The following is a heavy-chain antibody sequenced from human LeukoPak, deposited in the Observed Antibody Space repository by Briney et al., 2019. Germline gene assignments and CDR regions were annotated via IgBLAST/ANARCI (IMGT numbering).Heavy chain of an antibody. D-gene: IGHD3-22*01. J-gene: IGHJ4*02. V-gene: IGHV4-39*07. CDR1: GGSISGSSYY. CDR3: ARGRRGYYDSSGYYYGTERKWYYFDY. Sequence: SETLSLTCTVSGGSISGSSYYWSWIRQPPGKGLEWIGEINHSGSTNYNPSLKSRVTISVDTSKNQFSLKLSSVTAADTAVYYCARGRRGYYDSSGYYYGTERKWYYFDYWGQGTLVTVSS. CDR2: INHSGST.